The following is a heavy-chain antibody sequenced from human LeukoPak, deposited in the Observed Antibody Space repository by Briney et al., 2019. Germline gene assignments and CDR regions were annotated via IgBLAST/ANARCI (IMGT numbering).Heavy chain of an antibody. Sequence: GRSRRLSCAASGFTFSSFWMSWVRQAPGKGLGWVANIKQDGSEKYYVDSVKGRFTISRDNAKNSLYLQMNSLRAEDTAVYYCASELRYFDWLDAFDIWGQGTMVTVSS. J-gene: IGHJ3*02. V-gene: IGHV3-7*03. CDR3: ASELRYFDWLDAFDI. CDR1: GFTFSSFW. CDR2: IKQDGSEK. D-gene: IGHD3-9*01.